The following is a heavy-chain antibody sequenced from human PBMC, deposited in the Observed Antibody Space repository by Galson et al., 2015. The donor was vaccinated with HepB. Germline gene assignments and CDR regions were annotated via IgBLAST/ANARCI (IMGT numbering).Heavy chain of an antibody. CDR1: GFTFSSYS. Sequence: SLRLSCAASGFTFSSYSMNWVRQAPGKGLEWVSYISSSSSTIYYADSVKGRFTISRDNAKNSLYLQMNSLRAEDTAVYYCARGSGSYLGRLGYWGQGTLVTVSS. CDR3: ARGSGSYLGRLGY. CDR2: ISSSSSTI. D-gene: IGHD1-26*01. V-gene: IGHV3-48*04. J-gene: IGHJ4*02.